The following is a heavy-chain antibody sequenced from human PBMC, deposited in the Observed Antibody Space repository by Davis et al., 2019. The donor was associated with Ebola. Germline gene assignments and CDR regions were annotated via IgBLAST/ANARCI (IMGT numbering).Heavy chain of an antibody. CDR2: IYHSGST. V-gene: IGHV4-4*02. D-gene: IGHD6-19*01. Sequence: SETLSLTCAVSGGSISSSNWWSWVRQPPGKGLEWIGEIYHSGSTNYNPSLKSRVTISVDKSKNQFSLKLSSVTAADTAVYYCARQQTSGWYYFYYWGQGTLVTVSS. J-gene: IGHJ4*02. CDR1: GGSISSSNW. CDR3: ARQQTSGWYYFYY.